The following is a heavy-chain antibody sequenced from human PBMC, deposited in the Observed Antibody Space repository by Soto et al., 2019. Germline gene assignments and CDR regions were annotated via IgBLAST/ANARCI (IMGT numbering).Heavy chain of an antibody. CDR3: ARDGTLYDSSAYYYLY. CDR1: GGTFSRYT. J-gene: IGHJ4*02. Sequence: ASVKVSGKASGGTFSRYTITWVRQAPGQGLEWMGGITPMFGTPNYAQKFQGRVTITADESTSTAYMELSSLRSEDTAMYYCARDGTLYDSSAYYYLYWVQGTLVTVSS. D-gene: IGHD3-22*01. V-gene: IGHV1-69*13. CDR2: ITPMFGTP.